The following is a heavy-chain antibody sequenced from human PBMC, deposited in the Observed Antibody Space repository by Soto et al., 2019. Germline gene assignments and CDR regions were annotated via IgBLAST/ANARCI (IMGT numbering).Heavy chain of an antibody. D-gene: IGHD6-13*01. CDR2: IYSGGST. CDR3: ARGGKQQLAPFDY. Sequence: EVQLVESGGGLIQPGGSLRLSCAASGFTVSSNYMSWVRQAPGKGLEWVSVIYSGGSTYYADSVKGRFTISRDNSKNTLYLQMNSLRAADTAVYYCARGGKQQLAPFDYWGQGTLVTVSS. J-gene: IGHJ4*02. CDR1: GFTVSSNY. V-gene: IGHV3-53*01.